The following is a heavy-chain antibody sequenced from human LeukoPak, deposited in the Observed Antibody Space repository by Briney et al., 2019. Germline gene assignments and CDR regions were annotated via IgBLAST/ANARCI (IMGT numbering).Heavy chain of an antibody. CDR1: GGSFSGYY. D-gene: IGHD2-15*01. CDR2: IYYSGST. CDR3: ARQDKIVVAATDYYYGMDV. J-gene: IGHJ6*02. V-gene: IGHV4-59*08. Sequence: KTSETLSLTCAVYGGSFSGYYWSWIRQPPGKGLEWIGYIYYSGSTNYNPSLKSRVTISVDTSKNQFSLKLSSVTAADTAVYYCARQDKIVVAATDYYYGMDVWGQGTTATVSS.